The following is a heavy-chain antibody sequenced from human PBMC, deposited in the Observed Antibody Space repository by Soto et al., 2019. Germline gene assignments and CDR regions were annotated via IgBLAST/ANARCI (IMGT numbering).Heavy chain of an antibody. V-gene: IGHV1-24*01. CDR3: ATVKASRRITIFGVVIDAFDI. J-gene: IGHJ3*02. CDR1: GYTLTELS. Sequence: ASVKVSCKVSGYTLTELSMHWVRQAPGKGLEWMGGFDPEDGETIYAQKFQGRVTMTEDTSTDTAYIELSSLRSEDTAVYYCATVKASRRITIFGVVIDAFDIWGQGTMVTVSS. CDR2: FDPEDGET. D-gene: IGHD3-3*01.